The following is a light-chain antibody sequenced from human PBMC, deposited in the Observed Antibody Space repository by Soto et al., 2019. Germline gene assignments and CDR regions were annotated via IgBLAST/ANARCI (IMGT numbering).Light chain of an antibody. CDR3: QHYNSYSEA. CDR1: QSVNSDY. Sequence: EIVLTQSPGTLSLSPCERATLSCSASQSVNSDYLAWYQQKPGQAPRLLIYDISKRATDIPDRFSGSGSGTEFTLTISSLQPDDFATYYCQHYNSYSEAFGQGTKVDIK. V-gene: IGKV3-20*01. CDR2: DIS. J-gene: IGKJ1*01.